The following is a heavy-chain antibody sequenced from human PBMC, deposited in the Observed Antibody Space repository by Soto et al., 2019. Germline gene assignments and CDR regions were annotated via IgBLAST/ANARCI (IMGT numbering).Heavy chain of an antibody. CDR2: ISSSGSTI. D-gene: IGHD6-6*01. CDR1: GFTFSGYY. V-gene: IGHV3-11*01. CDR3: ARRGRSSSPGPSYGGMDV. J-gene: IGHJ6*04. Sequence: PGGSLSLSCAASGFTFSGYYRSWIRQAPGKGLEWVSYISSSGSTIYYADSVKGRFTISRDNAKNARYLQMNRLTDEDKAVYYCARRGRSSSPGPSYGGMDVCGTGTTVTV.